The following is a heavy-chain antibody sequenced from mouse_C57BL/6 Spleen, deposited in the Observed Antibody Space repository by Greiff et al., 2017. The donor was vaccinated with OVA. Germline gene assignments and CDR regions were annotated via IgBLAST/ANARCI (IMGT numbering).Heavy chain of an antibody. CDR3: ARPNYYGSSHFDY. CDR2: IDPSDSYT. J-gene: IGHJ2*01. Sequence: QVQLQQPGAELVMPGASVKLSCKASGYTFTSYWMHWVKQRPGQGLEWIGEIDPSDSYTNYNQKFKGKSTLTVDKSSSTAYMQLSSLTSEDSAVYYCARPNYYGSSHFDYWGQGTTLTVSS. D-gene: IGHD1-1*01. CDR1: GYTFTSYW. V-gene: IGHV1-69*01.